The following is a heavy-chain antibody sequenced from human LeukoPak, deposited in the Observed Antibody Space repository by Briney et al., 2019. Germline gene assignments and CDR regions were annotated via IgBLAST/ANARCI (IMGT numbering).Heavy chain of an antibody. CDR3: ARVSDYYDGLDY. Sequence: GASVKVSCKASGYIFSNYGITWVRQAPGQGLEWMGRIIPILGLVNYAQKFQGRVTIIADKSTNTAYMDLSSLRSEDTAVYYCARVSDYYDGLDYWGQGTLVTVSS. CDR1: GYIFSNYG. CDR2: IIPILGLV. J-gene: IGHJ4*02. D-gene: IGHD3-22*01. V-gene: IGHV1-69*04.